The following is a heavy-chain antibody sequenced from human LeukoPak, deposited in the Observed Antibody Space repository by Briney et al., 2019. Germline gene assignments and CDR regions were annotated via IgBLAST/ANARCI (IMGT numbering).Heavy chain of an antibody. CDR1: GFTFSTYA. D-gene: IGHD3-10*01. Sequence: GGSLRLSCAASGFTFSTYAMSWVRQAPGKGLEWVSAISPGGADTYYADSVKGRFTISRDNSKNSLYLQMNSLRAEDTAVYYCARGRGGSGSYYKGGWFDPWGQGTLVTVSS. V-gene: IGHV3-23*01. J-gene: IGHJ5*02. CDR3: ARGRGGSGSYYKGGWFDP. CDR2: ISPGGADT.